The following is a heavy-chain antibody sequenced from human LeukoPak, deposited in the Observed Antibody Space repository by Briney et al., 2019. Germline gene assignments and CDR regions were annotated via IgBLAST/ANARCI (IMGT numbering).Heavy chain of an antibody. CDR1: GGTFSSYA. D-gene: IGHD3-22*01. V-gene: IGHV1-69*13. CDR2: IIPIFDTA. J-gene: IGHJ6*03. Sequence: SVKVSCKASGGTFSSYAISWVRQAPGQGLKWMGGIIPIFDTADYAQKFQGRATITADESTDTAYMELSSLRSEDTAVYFCARGPPYYYDSSPYHYYYMDVWGKGTAVSISS. CDR3: ARGPPYYYDSSPYHYYYMDV.